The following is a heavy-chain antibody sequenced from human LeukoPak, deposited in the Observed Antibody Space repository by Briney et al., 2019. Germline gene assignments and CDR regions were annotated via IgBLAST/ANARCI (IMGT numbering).Heavy chain of an antibody. J-gene: IGHJ4*02. CDR2: ISSSGSTI. V-gene: IGHV3-11*01. CDR3: ARARAVAAPQDY. CDR1: GFTFSDYY. Sequence: GGSLRLSCAASGFTFSDYYMSWIRQAPGKGPEWVSYISSSGSTIYYADSVKGRFTISRDNAKNSLYLQMNSLRAEDTAVYYCARARAVAAPQDYWGQGTLVTVSS. D-gene: IGHD6-19*01.